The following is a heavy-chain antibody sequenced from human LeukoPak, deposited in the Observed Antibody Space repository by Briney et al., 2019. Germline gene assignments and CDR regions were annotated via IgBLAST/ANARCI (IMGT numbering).Heavy chain of an antibody. J-gene: IGHJ5*02. CDR1: GFRFSDYS. D-gene: IGHD6-13*01. CDR3: AKGVSTSWYNYFDR. CDR2: IGISSGNT. V-gene: IGHV3-48*01. Sequence: PGGSLRLSCAASGFRFSDYSMNWVRQAPGKGLEWISYIGISSGNTNYADSVKGRFTISGDKAKNSLYLQMNSLRVEDTAVYYCAKGVSTSWYNYFDRWGQGTLVTVSS.